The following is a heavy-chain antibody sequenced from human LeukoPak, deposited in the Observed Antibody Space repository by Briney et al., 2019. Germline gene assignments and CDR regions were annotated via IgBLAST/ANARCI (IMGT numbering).Heavy chain of an antibody. D-gene: IGHD3-22*01. Sequence: PSETLSLTCTVSGGSISSGSYYWSWIRQPAGKGLEWIGRIYTSGSTNYNPSLKSRVTISVDTSKNQFSLKLSSVTAADTAVYYCARARGYYDSSGYLDWGQGTLVTVSS. CDR1: GGSISSGSYY. V-gene: IGHV4-61*02. CDR2: IYTSGST. J-gene: IGHJ4*02. CDR3: ARARGYYDSSGYLD.